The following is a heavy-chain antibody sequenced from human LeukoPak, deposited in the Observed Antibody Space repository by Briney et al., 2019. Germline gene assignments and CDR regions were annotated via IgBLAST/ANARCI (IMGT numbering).Heavy chain of an antibody. CDR3: ARVGESSSWSHPFDY. CDR2: IYSGSST. D-gene: IGHD6-13*01. Sequence: GGSLRLSCAASGFTVSSNYMSWVRQAPGKGLEWVSVIYSGSSTYYADSVEGRFTISRDNSKNTLYLQMNSLRAEDTAVYYCARVGESSSWSHPFDYWGQGTLVTVSS. V-gene: IGHV3-53*01. J-gene: IGHJ4*02. CDR1: GFTVSSNY.